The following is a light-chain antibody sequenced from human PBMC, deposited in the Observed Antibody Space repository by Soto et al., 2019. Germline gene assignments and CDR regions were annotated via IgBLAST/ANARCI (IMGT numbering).Light chain of an antibody. J-gene: IGLJ2*01. CDR1: SSNVGSNS. Sequence: QSVLTQPPSASGTPGQRVTISCSGSSSNVGSNSVNWYQHFPGTAPKVLIYRSTQQPSGVPDRFSGSKSGTSASLAISGLQSEDEADYYCAAWDDSLYGVVFGGGTKLTVL. V-gene: IGLV1-44*01. CDR3: AAWDDSLYGVV. CDR2: RST.